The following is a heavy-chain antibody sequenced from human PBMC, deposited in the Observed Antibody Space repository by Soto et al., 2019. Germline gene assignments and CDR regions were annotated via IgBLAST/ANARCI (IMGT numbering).Heavy chain of an antibody. CDR2: IIPIFGTA. J-gene: IGHJ3*02. CDR1: GGTFSSYA. D-gene: IGHD3-16*01. CDR3: ARAVGAPAVFSFDT. Sequence: GASVKVSCKASGGTFSSYAISWVRQAPGQGLEWMGGIIPIFGTANYAQKFQGRVTITADESTSTAYMELSSLRSEDTAVYYCARAVGAPAVFSFDTWGQGTMVTVSS. V-gene: IGHV1-69*13.